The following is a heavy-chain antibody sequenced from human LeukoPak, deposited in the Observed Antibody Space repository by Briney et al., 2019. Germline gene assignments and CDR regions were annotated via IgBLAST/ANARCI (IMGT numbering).Heavy chain of an antibody. CDR1: GVSISTYY. CDR3: ARWYCSNNLCFHMDV. Sequence: SETLSLTCTVSGVSISTYYWSWIRQPPGKGLEWIGYVHYSGGSAYIPSLKSRVTMSVDTSKNQFSLSLTSVTAADTALYYCARWYCSNNLCFHMDVWGKGTTLTVSS. J-gene: IGHJ6*03. D-gene: IGHD2-2*01. V-gene: IGHV4-59*08. CDR2: VHYSGGS.